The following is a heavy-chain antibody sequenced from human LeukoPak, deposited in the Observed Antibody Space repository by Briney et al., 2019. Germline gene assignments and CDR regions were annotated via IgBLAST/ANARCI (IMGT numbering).Heavy chain of an antibody. CDR2: ICGSGGNT. J-gene: IGHJ4*02. D-gene: IGHD3-22*01. CDR1: GLTFSTYA. Sequence: PGSSLRLSCAASGLTFSTYAMSWVRQAPGKGLEWVSVICGSGGNTYSADSVRGRFTISRDNSKHTLDLQLNSLRAENTAVYYCAKSSDYSDSSGYYDVVGFDFWGQGTLVTVSS. CDR3: AKSSDYSDSSGYYDVVGFDF. V-gene: IGHV3-23*01.